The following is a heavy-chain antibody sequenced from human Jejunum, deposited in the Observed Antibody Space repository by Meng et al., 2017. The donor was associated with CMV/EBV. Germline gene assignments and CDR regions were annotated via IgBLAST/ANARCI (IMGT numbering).Heavy chain of an antibody. V-gene: IGHV1-69*05. D-gene: IGHD5-12*01. J-gene: IGHJ6*02. CDR1: TYA. CDR2: IIPIFGSA. CDR3: ARDHTGGYSGYDDYYGMDV. Sequence: TYAITWVRQAPGQGLEWMGGIIPIFGSANYAQKFQGRVTITTDESTSTAYMELRSLRSEDTAVFYCARDHTGGYSGYDDYYGMDVWGQGTTVTVSS.